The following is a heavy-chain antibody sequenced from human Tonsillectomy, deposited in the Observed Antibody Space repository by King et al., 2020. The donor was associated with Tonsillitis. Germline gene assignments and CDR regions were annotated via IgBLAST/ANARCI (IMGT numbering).Heavy chain of an antibody. CDR1: GDSIRNGYY. Sequence: VQLQESGPGLVKPSETMSLNCNVSGDSIRNGYYWGWARQPPGRGLEWIGSIFHSGGTHYSPSLESRVTISVDTPKNRFSLRLISVTAADTAVYYCARLSGSINFWGQGTLVTVSS. J-gene: IGHJ4*02. CDR2: IFHSGGT. D-gene: IGHD5-12*01. V-gene: IGHV4-38-2*02. CDR3: ARLSGSINF.